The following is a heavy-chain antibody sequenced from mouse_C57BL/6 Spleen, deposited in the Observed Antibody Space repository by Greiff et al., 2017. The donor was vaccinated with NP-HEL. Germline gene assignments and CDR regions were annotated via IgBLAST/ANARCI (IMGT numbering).Heavy chain of an antibody. V-gene: IGHV1-19*01. CDR1: GYTFTDYY. J-gene: IGHJ1*03. CDR2: INPYNGGT. Sequence: VQLQQSGPVLVKPGASVKMSCKASGYTFTDYYMNWVKQSHGKSLEWIGVINPYNGGTSYNQKFKGKATLTVDKSSSTAYMELNSLTSEDSAVYYCANDGYYGYFDVWGTGTTVTVSS. D-gene: IGHD2-3*01. CDR3: ANDGYYGYFDV.